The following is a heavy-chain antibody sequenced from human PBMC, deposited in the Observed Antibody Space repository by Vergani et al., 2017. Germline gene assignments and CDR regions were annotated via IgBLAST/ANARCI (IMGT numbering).Heavy chain of an antibody. CDR2: IKQDGSEK. CDR3: ARGPPSEY. V-gene: IGHV3-7*01. Sequence: EVQLVESGGGLVQPGGSLRLSCAASGFTFSSYWMSWVRQAPGKGLEWVANIKQDGSEKYYVDSVKGRFTISRDNAKNSLYLQLSSLRVEDTAIYYCARGPPSEYWGQGTLVTVSS. J-gene: IGHJ4*02. CDR1: GFTFSSYW.